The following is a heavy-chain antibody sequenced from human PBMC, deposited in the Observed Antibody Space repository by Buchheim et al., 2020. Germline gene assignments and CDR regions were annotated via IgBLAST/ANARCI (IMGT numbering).Heavy chain of an antibody. D-gene: IGHD5-12*01. J-gene: IGHJ4*02. Sequence: EVQLVESGGGLLQPGGSLRLSCAASGFTFSNYWMHWVRQAPGKGLAWVSRVNSDGSNAVYADSVKGRFTISRDKARNTLYLQMTGLRDDDSAVYYCTRGTPNYSAYDYWGQGT. CDR3: TRGTPNYSAYDY. CDR1: GFTFSNYW. CDR2: VNSDGSNA. V-gene: IGHV3-74*01.